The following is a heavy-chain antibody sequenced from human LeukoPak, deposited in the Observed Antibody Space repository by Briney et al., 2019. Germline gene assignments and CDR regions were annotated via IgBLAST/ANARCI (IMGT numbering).Heavy chain of an antibody. Sequence: GRSLRLSCAASGFTFSSYPMHWVRQAPGKGLEGVGVISYDGSNKYSADSVKGRFTISRDNSKNTLYLQVSSLRAEDTAVYYCARDGGGYYASGTHYYFDCWGQGTLVTVSS. CDR2: ISYDGSNK. J-gene: IGHJ4*02. CDR1: GFTFSSYP. D-gene: IGHD3-10*01. V-gene: IGHV3-30-3*01. CDR3: ARDGGGYYASGTHYYFDC.